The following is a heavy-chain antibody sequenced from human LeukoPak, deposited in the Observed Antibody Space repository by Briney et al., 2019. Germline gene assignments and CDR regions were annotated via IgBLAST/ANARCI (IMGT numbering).Heavy chain of an antibody. D-gene: IGHD6-13*01. CDR3: AKDRSWFQSPRHFDY. Sequence: GGSLRLSCVAPGFTFSSYAMTWVRQAPGKGLEWVSAINGSGGSTYYADSVKGRFTISRDNSENTLYLQMNSLRAEDTAIYYCAKDRSWFQSPRHFDYWGQGTLVTVSS. CDR2: INGSGGST. CDR1: GFTFSSYA. V-gene: IGHV3-23*01. J-gene: IGHJ4*02.